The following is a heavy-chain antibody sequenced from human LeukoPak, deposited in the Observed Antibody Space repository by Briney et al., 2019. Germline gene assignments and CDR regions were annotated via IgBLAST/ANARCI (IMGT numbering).Heavy chain of an antibody. CDR2: ISDSSDTM. J-gene: IGHJ4*02. CDR3: ARDLIVGTTIRYYFDY. Sequence: PGGSLRLSCAASGFTFSYYSMNWVRQAPGKGLEWVSYISDSSDTMYYADSVKDRFTISRDNAKNSLYLQMNSLRAEDTAVYYCARDLIVGTTIRYYFDYWGQGTLVTVSS. CDR1: GFTFSYYS. D-gene: IGHD1-26*01. V-gene: IGHV3-48*01.